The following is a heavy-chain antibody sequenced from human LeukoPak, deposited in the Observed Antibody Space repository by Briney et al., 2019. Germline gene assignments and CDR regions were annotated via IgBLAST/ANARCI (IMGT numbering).Heavy chain of an antibody. CDR3: ARVLHGSGSLYYYYYYMDV. CDR1: GGSISSYY. J-gene: IGHJ6*03. Sequence: PSETLSLTCSVSGGSISSYYWSWIRQPPGRGLEWIGYIYYSGRTSYNPSLKSRVTISVDTSKNQFSLRLSSVTAADTAVYYCARVLHGSGSLYYYYYYMDVWGKGTTVTISS. V-gene: IGHV4-59*01. D-gene: IGHD3-10*01. CDR2: IYYSGRT.